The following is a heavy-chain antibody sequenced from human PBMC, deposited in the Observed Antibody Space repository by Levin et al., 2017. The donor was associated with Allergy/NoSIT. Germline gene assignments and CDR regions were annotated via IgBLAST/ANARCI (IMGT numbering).Heavy chain of an antibody. D-gene: IGHD6-6*01. CDR3: ARVETARDDAFDI. V-gene: IGHV4-34*01. Sequence: SETLSLTCAVYGGSFSGYYWSWIRQPPGKGLEWIGEINHSGSTNYNPSLKSRVTISVDTSKNQFSLKLSSVTAADTAVYYCARVETARDDAFDIWGQGTMVTVSS. CDR1: GGSFSGYY. CDR2: INHSGST. J-gene: IGHJ3*02.